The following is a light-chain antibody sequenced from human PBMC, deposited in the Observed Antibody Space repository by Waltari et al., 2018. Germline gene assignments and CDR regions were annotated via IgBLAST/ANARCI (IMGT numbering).Light chain of an antibody. CDR1: TLPRKF. CDR2: EDN. V-gene: IGLV3-10*01. J-gene: IGLJ1*01. CDR3: SSVDNNFKGV. Sequence: SYELTQPPSVSVSPGQTARITCYGETLPRKFAYWYQRKSGQAPVLVIFEDNRRPSGDPGRFYGSFSGTTATLTISGAQVEDEADYYCSSVDNNFKGVFGAGTKVTVL.